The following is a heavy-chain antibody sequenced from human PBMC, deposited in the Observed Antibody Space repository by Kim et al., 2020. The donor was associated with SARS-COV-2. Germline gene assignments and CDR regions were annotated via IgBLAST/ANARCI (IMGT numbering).Heavy chain of an antibody. D-gene: IGHD3-10*01. Sequence: SETLSLTCAVYGGSFSGYYWSWIRQPPGKGLEWIGEINHSGSTNYNPSLKSRVTISVDTSKNQFSLKLSSVTAADTAVYYCARGSGSGSYREAEYYFDY. CDR1: GGSFSGYY. V-gene: IGHV4-34*01. CDR3: ARGSGSGSYREAEYYFDY. J-gene: IGHJ4*01. CDR2: INHSGST.